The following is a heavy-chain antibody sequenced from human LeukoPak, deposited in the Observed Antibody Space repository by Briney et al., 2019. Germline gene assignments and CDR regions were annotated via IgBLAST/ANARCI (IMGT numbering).Heavy chain of an antibody. CDR2: IKQGGSEE. D-gene: IGHD6-19*01. Sequence: GGSLRLSCAASGFTFSSYWMSWVRQAPGKGLEWVANIKQGGSEEYYVDSVKGRFAISRDNARNSLYLQMNSLRAEDTAVYYCARGYYSSGWTDYYFDYWGQGTLVTVSS. V-gene: IGHV3-7*01. CDR1: GFTFSSYW. CDR3: ARGYYSSGWTDYYFDY. J-gene: IGHJ4*02.